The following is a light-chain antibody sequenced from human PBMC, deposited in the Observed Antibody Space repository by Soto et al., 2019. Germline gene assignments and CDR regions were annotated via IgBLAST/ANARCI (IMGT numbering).Light chain of an antibody. V-gene: IGKV3-20*01. CDR2: STS. J-gene: IGKJ1*01. Sequence: EIVFTQAPGSLSLSPGERPTLSCRASQSVSSNSLAWYQQTPGQAPRLLIYSTSIRATGIPDRFSGSGSGRDFTLTISRLEPEDFTVYHCQQYGDSPWTFGQGTKVDIK. CDR3: QQYGDSPWT. CDR1: QSVSSNS.